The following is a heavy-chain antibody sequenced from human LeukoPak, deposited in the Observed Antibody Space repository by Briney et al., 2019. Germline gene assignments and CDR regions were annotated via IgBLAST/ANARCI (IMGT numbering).Heavy chain of an antibody. J-gene: IGHJ4*02. CDR3: AKDEAKAAGPFYYFDY. D-gene: IGHD6-13*01. CDR2: ISGSGGST. CDR1: GFTFSSYA. Sequence: LSGGSLRLSCAASGFTFSSYAMSWVRQAPGKGLEWVSAISGSGGSTYYADSVKGRFTISRDNSKNTLYLQMNSLRAEDTAVYYCAKDEAKAAGPFYYFDYWGQGTLVTVSS. V-gene: IGHV3-23*01.